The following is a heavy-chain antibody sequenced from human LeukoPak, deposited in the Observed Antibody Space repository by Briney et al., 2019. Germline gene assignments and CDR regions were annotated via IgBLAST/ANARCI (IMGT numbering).Heavy chain of an antibody. J-gene: IGHJ6*02. Sequence: PSGTLSLTCAVSGGSISSSNWWSWVRQPPGKGLEWIGDIYHSGSTNYHSSLKSRVTISVEISEHQFSLQLTAVTAADTAVYYCARQLFGGSGSYWHYGMDVWGQGTTVTVSS. CDR1: GGSISSSNW. CDR3: ARQLFGGSGSYWHYGMDV. V-gene: IGHV4-4*02. D-gene: IGHD3-10*01. CDR2: IYHSGST.